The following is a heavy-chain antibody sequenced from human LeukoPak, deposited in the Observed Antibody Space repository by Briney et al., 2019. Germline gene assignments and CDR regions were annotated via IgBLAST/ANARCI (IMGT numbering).Heavy chain of an antibody. CDR1: GGSISSSSYY. J-gene: IGHJ4*02. D-gene: IGHD4-17*01. CDR3: ARDRGAYGDYNYFDY. CDR2: IYYAGST. V-gene: IGHV4-61*01. Sequence: SETLSLTCTVSGGSISSSSYYWGWIRQPPGKGLEWIGYIYYAGSTNSNPSLKSRVTISVDTSKNQFSLRLSSVTAADTAVYFCARDRGAYGDYNYFDYWGQGTLVTVSS.